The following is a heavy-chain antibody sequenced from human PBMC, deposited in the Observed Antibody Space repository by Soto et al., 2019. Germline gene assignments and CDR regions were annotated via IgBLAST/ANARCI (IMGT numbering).Heavy chain of an antibody. Sequence: QVQLVESGGGVVQPGRSLRLSCAASGFTFSSYGMHWVRQAPGKGLEWVAVIWYDGSNKYYADSVKGRFTISRDNSKNTLYLQMNSLRAEDTAVYYCARDGRLGYCISTSCYAYGMDVW. CDR3: ARDGRLGYCISTSCYAYGMDV. D-gene: IGHD2-2*01. CDR1: GFTFSSYG. V-gene: IGHV3-33*01. J-gene: IGHJ6*01. CDR2: IWYDGSNK.